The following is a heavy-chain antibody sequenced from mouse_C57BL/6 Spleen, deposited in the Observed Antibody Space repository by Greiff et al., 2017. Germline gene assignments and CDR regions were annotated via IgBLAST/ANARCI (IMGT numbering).Heavy chain of an antibody. V-gene: IGHV5-6*01. CDR2: ISSGGSYT. CDR3: ARRRNGNYEYFDV. Sequence: EVKLVESGGALVKPGGSLKLSCAASGFTFSSYGMSWVRQTPDKRLEWVATISSGGSYTYYPDSVKGRFTISRDNAKNTLYLQMSSLKSEDTAMYYCARRRNGNYEYFDVWGTGTTVTVSS. D-gene: IGHD2-1*01. J-gene: IGHJ1*03. CDR1: GFTFSSYG.